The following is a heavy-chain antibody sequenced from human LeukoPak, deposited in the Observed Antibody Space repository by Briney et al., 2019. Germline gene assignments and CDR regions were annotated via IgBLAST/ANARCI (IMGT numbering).Heavy chain of an antibody. V-gene: IGHV1-8*03. Sequence: GASVKVSCKASGYTFTSYDVNWVRQATGQGLEWMGWMNPNSGNTGYAQKFQGRVTITRNTSISTAHMELSSLRSEDTAVYYCARGGNYYDSSGYYSQAIDVWGQGTLVTVSS. CDR1: GYTFTSYD. J-gene: IGHJ4*02. CDR2: MNPNSGNT. CDR3: ARGGNYYDSSGYYSQAIDV. D-gene: IGHD3-22*01.